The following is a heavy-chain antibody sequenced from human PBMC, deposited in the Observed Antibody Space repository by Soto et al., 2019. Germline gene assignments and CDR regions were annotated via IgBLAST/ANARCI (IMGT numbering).Heavy chain of an antibody. CDR2: INAGNGNT. V-gene: IGHV1-3*01. CDR3: ATGSYAGLDYVCVWGSYRPIGAFDI. J-gene: IGHJ3*02. CDR1: GYTFTSYA. Sequence: ASVKVSCKASGYTFTSYAMHWVRQAPGQRLEWMGWINAGNGNTKYSQKFQGRVTITRDTSASTAYMELSSLRSGDTAVYYCATGSYAGLDYVCVWGSYRPIGAFDILGQSTMLT. D-gene: IGHD3-16*02.